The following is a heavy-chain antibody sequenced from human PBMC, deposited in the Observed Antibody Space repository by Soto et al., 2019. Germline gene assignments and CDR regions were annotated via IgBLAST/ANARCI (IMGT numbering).Heavy chain of an antibody. CDR1: GGSISSYY. CDR3: ARDQHSSEYSSSSTEDYYGMDV. Sequence: SETLSLTCTVSGGSISSYYWSWIRQPAGKGLEWIGRIYTSGSTNYNPSLKSRVTMSVDTSKNQFSLKLSSVTAADTAVYYCARDQHSSEYSSSSTEDYYGMDVWGQGTTVTVSS. V-gene: IGHV4-4*07. D-gene: IGHD6-6*01. CDR2: IYTSGST. J-gene: IGHJ6*02.